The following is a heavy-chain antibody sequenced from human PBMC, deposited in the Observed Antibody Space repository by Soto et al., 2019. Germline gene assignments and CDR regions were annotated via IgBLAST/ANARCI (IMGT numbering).Heavy chain of an antibody. CDR2: IHYRWGP. Sequence: QVQLQESGPRLVKPSETLSLTCTVSGGSLRNYYCSWFRQPPGKGLEWVAYIHYRWGPFSNPSLQSRVTMSVSTSNSQCSLMLTSVTAADTAGYYFARKGFGDLHGLVDVWGQGTTVTVSS. V-gene: IGHV4-59*08. J-gene: IGHJ6*02. D-gene: IGHD3-10*01. CDR1: GGSLRNYY. CDR3: ARKGFGDLHGLVDV.